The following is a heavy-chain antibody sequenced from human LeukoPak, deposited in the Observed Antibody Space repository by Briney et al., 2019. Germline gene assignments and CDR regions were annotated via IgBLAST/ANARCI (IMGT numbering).Heavy chain of an antibody. CDR3: AKDRRKVAAAGLDY. CDR1: GFTFDDYA. Sequence: GGALRLSCAASGFTFDDYAMHWVRQAPGKGLEWVSGISWNSGSIGYADSVKGRFTISRDNAKNSLYLQMNSLRAEDMALYYCAKDRRKVAAAGLDYWGQGTLVTVSS. J-gene: IGHJ4*02. V-gene: IGHV3-9*03. CDR2: ISWNSGSI. D-gene: IGHD6-13*01.